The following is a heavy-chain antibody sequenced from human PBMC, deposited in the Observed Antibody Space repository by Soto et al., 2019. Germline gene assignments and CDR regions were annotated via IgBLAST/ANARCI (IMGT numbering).Heavy chain of an antibody. V-gene: IGHV3-23*01. J-gene: IGHJ4*02. Sequence: SLRLSCAASGFTFSSYAMSWVRQAPGKGLEWVSAISGSGGSTYYADSVKGRFTISRDNSKNTLYLQMNSLRAEDTAVYYCAKETPRHRYFDWTTPFDYWGQGTLVIVSS. CDR3: AKETPRHRYFDWTTPFDY. CDR1: GFTFSSYA. D-gene: IGHD3-9*01. CDR2: ISGSGGST.